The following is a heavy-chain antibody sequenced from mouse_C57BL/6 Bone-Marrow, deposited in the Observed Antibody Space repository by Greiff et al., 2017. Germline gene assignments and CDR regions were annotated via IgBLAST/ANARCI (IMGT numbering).Heavy chain of an antibody. D-gene: IGHD6-1*01. J-gene: IGHJ1*03. CDR3: ARLGFDGCSSVWYLAV. CDR2: IYPRDGST. Sequence: QVQLQQSGPELVKPGASVKLSCKASGYTFTSYGINWVKQRPGQGLEWIGWIYPRDGSTKYNEKFKGKATLTVDTSSSTAYMELHSLTSEDSAVYFCARLGFDGCSSVWYLAVWSTATAVSVSS. CDR1: GYTFTSYG. V-gene: IGHV1-85*01.